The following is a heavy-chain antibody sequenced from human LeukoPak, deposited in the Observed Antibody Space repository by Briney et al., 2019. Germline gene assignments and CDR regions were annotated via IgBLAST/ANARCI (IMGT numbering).Heavy chain of an antibody. CDR1: GGSISSSSYY. CDR3: ASLPGVDPFDY. D-gene: IGHD3-10*01. J-gene: IGHJ4*02. V-gene: IGHV4-39*01. Sequence: SETLSLICTVSGGSISSSSYYWGWIRQPPGKGLEWIGSIYYSGSTYYNPSLKSRVTISVDTSKNQFSLKLSSVTAADTAVYYCASLPGVDPFDYWGQGTLVTVSS. CDR2: IYYSGST.